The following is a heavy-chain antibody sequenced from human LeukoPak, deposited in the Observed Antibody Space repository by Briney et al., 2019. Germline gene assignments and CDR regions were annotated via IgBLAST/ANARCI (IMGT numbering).Heavy chain of an antibody. CDR3: AKDRSLEMATIGVFDY. V-gene: IGHV3-48*04. J-gene: IGHJ4*02. CDR1: GFTFSNHA. CDR2: ISRSSNSI. D-gene: IGHD5-24*01. Sequence: PGGSLRLSCEASGFTFSNHAMNWVRQAPGKGLEWVSYISRSSNSIYYADSVEGRFTVSRDNAQSSLYLQMNSLRAEDTAVYYCAKDRSLEMATIGVFDYWGQGTLVTVSS.